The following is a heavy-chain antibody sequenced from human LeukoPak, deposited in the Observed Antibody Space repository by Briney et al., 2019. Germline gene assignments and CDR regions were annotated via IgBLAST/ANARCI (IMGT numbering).Heavy chain of an antibody. D-gene: IGHD3-10*01. V-gene: IGHV3-74*01. CDR2: IDSSGIIT. CDR1: RFTFSSFW. J-gene: IGHJ4*02. CDR3: VKPNESTFGNTIVAFDY. Sequence: PGGSLRLSCTDSRFTFSSFWMHWVRHAPGKGLAWVSCIDSSGIITRYADSVKGRFTISRDNARRTLYLQLNNLRAEDTAVYYCVKPNESTFGNTIVAFDYWGKGALVTVSS.